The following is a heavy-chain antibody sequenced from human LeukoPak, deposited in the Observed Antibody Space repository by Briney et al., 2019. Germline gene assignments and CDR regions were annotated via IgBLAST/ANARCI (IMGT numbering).Heavy chain of an antibody. D-gene: IGHD7-27*01. V-gene: IGHV1-46*01. CDR3: ARGGTGDGYYYMDV. Sequence: ASVKVSCKASGYTFSSHYMHWVRQAPGQGLEWMGIINPSGVSTSYAQKFQGRVTITADESTSTAYMELSSLRSEDTAVYYCARGGTGDGYYYMDVWGKGTTVTVSS. CDR1: GYTFSSHY. J-gene: IGHJ6*03. CDR2: INPSGVST.